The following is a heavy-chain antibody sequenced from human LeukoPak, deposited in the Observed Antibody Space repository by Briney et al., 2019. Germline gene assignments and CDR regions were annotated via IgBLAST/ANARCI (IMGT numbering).Heavy chain of an antibody. CDR1: GLSFISYY. Sequence: ASVKVSCKASGLSFISYYMHWVRQAPGQGLEWMGWINPNSGGTNYAQKFQGRVTMTRDTSISTAYMELSRLRSDDTAVYYCARGRDIVVGYWGQGTLVTVSS. CDR3: ARGRDIVVGY. J-gene: IGHJ4*02. D-gene: IGHD2-2*01. V-gene: IGHV1-2*02. CDR2: INPNSGGT.